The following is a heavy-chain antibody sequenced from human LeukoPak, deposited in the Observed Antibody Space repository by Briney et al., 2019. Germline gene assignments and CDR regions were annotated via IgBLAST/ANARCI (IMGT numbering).Heavy chain of an antibody. Sequence: ASVKVSCKAFGYTFTSNYMHWVRQAPGQGPEWMGVISPSGGSTTYAQKFQGRVTLTRDMSTSTDYLELSSLRSEDTAVYYCARSRGIAAAGEVDYWGQGTLVTVSS. D-gene: IGHD6-13*01. CDR2: ISPSGGST. J-gene: IGHJ4*02. V-gene: IGHV1-46*01. CDR3: ARSRGIAAAGEVDY. CDR1: GYTFTSNY.